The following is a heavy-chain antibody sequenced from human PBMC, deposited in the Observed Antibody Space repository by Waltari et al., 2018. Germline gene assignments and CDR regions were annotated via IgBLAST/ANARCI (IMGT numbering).Heavy chain of an antibody. CDR1: GFTFSSYG. D-gene: IGHD2-15*01. CDR3: ARDLGYCSGGSCYSAPYYGMDV. Sequence: QVQLVESGGGVVQPGRSLRLPCAASGFTFSSYGMHRVRQAPGKGMAWVAVIWYDGSNKYYADSVKGRFTISRDNSKNTLYLQMNSLRAEDTAVYYCARDLGYCSGGSCYSAPYYGMDVWGQGTTVTVSS. CDR2: IWYDGSNK. J-gene: IGHJ6*02. V-gene: IGHV3-33*01.